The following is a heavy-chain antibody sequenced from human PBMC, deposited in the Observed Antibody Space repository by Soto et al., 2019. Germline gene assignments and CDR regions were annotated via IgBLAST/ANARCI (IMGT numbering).Heavy chain of an antibody. CDR1: GASFSGYY. V-gene: IGHV4-34*01. D-gene: IGHD3-3*01. CDR3: ANQYYDFWSGRRYYFDY. CDR2: INHSGST. J-gene: IGHJ4*02. Sequence: QMQLHQWGAGLLKPSETLSLTCAVYGASFSGYYWSWIRQPPGKGLEWIGEINHSGSTNYDPSLKSRVTISVDTFKKQFSLKLSSVTAADTAVYYCANQYYDFWSGRRYYFDYWGQGTLVTVSS.